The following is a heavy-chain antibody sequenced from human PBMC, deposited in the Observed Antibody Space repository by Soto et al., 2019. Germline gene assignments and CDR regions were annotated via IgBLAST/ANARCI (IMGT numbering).Heavy chain of an antibody. V-gene: IGHV1-69*01. J-gene: IGHJ6*02. CDR1: GVTFSSYA. Sequence: QVQLVQSGAEVKKPGSSVKVSCKASGVTFSSYAISWVRQAPGQGLEWMGGIIPIFGTTNYAQKFQGRVTITADESTSTAYRELSRLRSEDTAVYYGATDLYMGSDPHYYGMDVWGQGTTFTVSS. D-gene: IGHD1-26*01. CDR2: IIPIFGTT. CDR3: ATDLYMGSDPHYYGMDV.